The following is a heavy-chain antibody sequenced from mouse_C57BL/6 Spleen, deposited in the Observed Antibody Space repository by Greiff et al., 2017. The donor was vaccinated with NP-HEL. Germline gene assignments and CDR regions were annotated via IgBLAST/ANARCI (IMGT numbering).Heavy chain of an antibody. CDR2: IYPRSGNT. CDR1: GYTFTSYG. Sequence: QVHVKQSGAELARPGASVKLSCKASGYTFTSYGISWVKQRTGQGLEWIGEIYPRSGNTYYNEKFKGKATLTADKSSSTAYMELRSLTSEDSAVYFCALYGSSSFDYWGQGTTLTVSS. D-gene: IGHD1-1*01. CDR3: ALYGSSSFDY. J-gene: IGHJ2*01. V-gene: IGHV1-81*01.